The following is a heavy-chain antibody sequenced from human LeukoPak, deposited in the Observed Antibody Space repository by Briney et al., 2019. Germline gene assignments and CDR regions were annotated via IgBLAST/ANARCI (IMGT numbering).Heavy chain of an antibody. CDR2: INHSGST. CDR1: GGSFSGYY. CDR3: ARSNMVMVVAATPGGFDY. J-gene: IGHJ4*02. D-gene: IGHD2-15*01. Sequence: SETLSLACAAYGGSFSGYYWSWIRQPPGKGLEWIGEINHSGSTNYNPSPKSGVSISVDTSKTQFSQKLSSVTAADTAVYYCARSNMVMVVAATPGGFDYWGQGTLVTVSS. V-gene: IGHV4-34*01.